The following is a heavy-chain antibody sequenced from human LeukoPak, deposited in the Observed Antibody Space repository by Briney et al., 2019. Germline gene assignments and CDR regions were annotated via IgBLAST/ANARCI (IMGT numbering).Heavy chain of an antibody. CDR3: AKEIWPTVTTPGHTHFDY. CDR2: IRYDGRNK. V-gene: IGHV3-30*02. Sequence: TEGSLRLSCAASGFIFSSYGMHWVRQAPGKGLERVAFIRYDGRNKYYADSVKGRFTISRDNSKNTLCLQMNSLRAEDTAVYYCAKEIWPTVTTPGHTHFDYWGQGTLVTVSS. D-gene: IGHD4-17*01. J-gene: IGHJ4*02. CDR1: GFIFSSYG.